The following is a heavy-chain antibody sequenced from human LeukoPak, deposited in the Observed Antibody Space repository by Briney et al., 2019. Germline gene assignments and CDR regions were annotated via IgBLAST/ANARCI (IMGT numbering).Heavy chain of an antibody. V-gene: IGHV1-2*02. CDR1: GYIFTGYY. Sequence: ASVKVSCKASGYIFTGYYIQWVRQAPGQGLEWTGWINPDTGRTKYAQNFQGRVTMTSDTSIRTAYMEVTSLRSDDTAIYYCARGYGSGTYYQQYYYAMDVWGQGTKVTVSS. D-gene: IGHD3-10*01. CDR2: INPDTGRT. J-gene: IGHJ6*02. CDR3: ARGYGSGTYYQQYYYAMDV.